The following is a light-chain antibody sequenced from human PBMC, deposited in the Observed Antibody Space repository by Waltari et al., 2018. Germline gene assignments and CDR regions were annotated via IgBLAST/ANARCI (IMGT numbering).Light chain of an antibody. J-gene: IGKJ1*01. V-gene: IGKV3-20*01. CDR2: GAS. Sequence: EIVLTQSPGPLSLSPGERGIVSCRASQSVGRTLAWYQQKPGQAPRLLIYGASNRATGIPDRFIGSGSATDFSLTISGLEPEDSAVYYCQHYLRLPVAFGQGTKVEIK. CDR1: QSVGRT. CDR3: QHYLRLPVA.